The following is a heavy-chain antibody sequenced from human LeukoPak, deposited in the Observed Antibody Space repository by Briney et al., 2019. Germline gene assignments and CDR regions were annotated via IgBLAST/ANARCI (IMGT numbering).Heavy chain of an antibody. D-gene: IGHD3-10*01. CDR2: INHSGST. CDR1: GGSFSGYY. J-gene: IGHJ4*02. V-gene: IGHV4-34*01. Sequence: PSETLPLTCAVYGGSFSGYYWSWIRQPPGKGLEWIGKINHSGSTNYNPSLRSRVTISVDTSKNQFSLKLSSVTAADTAVYYCARGRGSAYYYGSGSRYFDYWGQGTLVTASS. CDR3: ARGRGSAYYYGSGSRYFDY.